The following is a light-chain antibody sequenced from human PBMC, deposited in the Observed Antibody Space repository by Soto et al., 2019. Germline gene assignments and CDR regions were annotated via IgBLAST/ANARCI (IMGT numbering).Light chain of an antibody. CDR3: RQYGRSLASA. CDR2: GAS. CDR1: QSVSSN. J-gene: IGKJ4*01. Sequence: EIVMTQSPATLSVSPGERATLSCRASQSVSSNLAWYQQKPGQAPRLLIYGASNRATGIPDRFSGSGSGTDFTLTISRLEPEDFAVYYCRQYGRSLASAIGGGTKVDIK. V-gene: IGKV3-20*01.